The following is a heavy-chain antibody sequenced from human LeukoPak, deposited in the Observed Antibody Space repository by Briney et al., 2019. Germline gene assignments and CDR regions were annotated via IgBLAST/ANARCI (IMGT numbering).Heavy chain of an antibody. V-gene: IGHV1-69*06. CDR1: VGTFSSYA. D-gene: IGHD3-9*01. J-gene: IGHJ4*02. CDR2: IIPIFGTA. CDR3: ARGGYYNILTNFRSRISGFDY. Sequence: ASVKVSCKASVGTFSSYAISWVRQAPGQGLEWMGGIIPIFGTANYAQKFQGRVTITADKSTSTAYMELSSLRSEDTAVYYCARGGYYNILTNFRSRISGFDYWGQGTLVTVSS.